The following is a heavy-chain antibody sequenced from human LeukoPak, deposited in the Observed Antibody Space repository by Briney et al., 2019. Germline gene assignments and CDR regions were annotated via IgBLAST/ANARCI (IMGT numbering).Heavy chain of an antibody. CDR3: ARRPAVGSGSLRGDAFDI. V-gene: IGHV5-51*01. Sequence: GESLKISCKGSGYSFTSYWIGWVRQMPGKGLEWMGIIYPGDSDTRYSPSFQGQVTISADKSIGTAYLQWSSLKASDTAMYYCARRPAVGSGSLRGDAFDIWGQGTMVTVSS. CDR1: GYSFTSYW. D-gene: IGHD1-26*01. CDR2: IYPGDSDT. J-gene: IGHJ3*02.